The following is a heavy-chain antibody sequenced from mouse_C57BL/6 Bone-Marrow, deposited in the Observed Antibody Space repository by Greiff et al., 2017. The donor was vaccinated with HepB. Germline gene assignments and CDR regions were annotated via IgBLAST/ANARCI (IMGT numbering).Heavy chain of an antibody. D-gene: IGHD1-1*01. J-gene: IGHJ1*03. V-gene: IGHV5-4*01. CDR3: ARDQGPYYYGSSCV. CDR2: ISDGGSYT. CDR1: GFTFSSYA. Sequence: EVQVVESGGGLVKPGGSLKLSCAASGFTFSSYAMSWVRQTPEKRLEWVATISDGGSYTYYPDNVKGRFTISRDNAKNNLYLQMSHLKSEDTAMYYCARDQGPYYYGSSCVWGTGTTVTVSS.